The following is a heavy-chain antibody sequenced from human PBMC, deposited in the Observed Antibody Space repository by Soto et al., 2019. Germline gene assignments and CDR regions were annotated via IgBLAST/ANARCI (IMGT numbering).Heavy chain of an antibody. CDR1: SGSFINNS. CDR3: ARGKWLDNY. Sequence: QVQLEQWGEGLLKPSETLSLTCAVYSGSFINNSWSGVRQSPGKGLEWIGEIDHSGNTNYNPSLKSRVTISVDTSKNQFSLKLDSVTAADTAVYYCARGKWLDNYWGRGTLVTVSS. J-gene: IGHJ4*02. V-gene: IGHV4-34*02. CDR2: IDHSGNT. D-gene: IGHD6-19*01.